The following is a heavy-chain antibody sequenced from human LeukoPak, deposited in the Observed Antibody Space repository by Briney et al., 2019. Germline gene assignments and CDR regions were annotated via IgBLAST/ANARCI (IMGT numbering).Heavy chain of an antibody. V-gene: IGHV1-58*01. Sequence: EASVKVSCKASGFTFTSSAVQWVRQARGQRLEWIGCIVVGSGNTNYAQKFQERVTITRDMSTSLVYMELSSLRSEDTAVYYCAAEAAYYYDSRDAFDVWGQGTMVTVSS. J-gene: IGHJ3*01. CDR1: GFTFTSSA. CDR3: AAEAAYYYDSRDAFDV. CDR2: IVVGSGNT. D-gene: IGHD3-22*01.